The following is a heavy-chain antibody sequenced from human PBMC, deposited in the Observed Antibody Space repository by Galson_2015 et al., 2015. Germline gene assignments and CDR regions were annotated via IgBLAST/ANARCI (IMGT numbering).Heavy chain of an antibody. J-gene: IGHJ4*02. Sequence: SLRLSCAASGFAFSNHWMTGVRQAPGKGLEWVANIKEDGGDKYYVDSVEGRFTISRDNAKNSLYLQMNSLRVEDTAVYYCARDRGLAYWGQGTLVTVSS. CDR3: ARDRGLAY. CDR1: GFAFSNHW. D-gene: IGHD3-16*01. V-gene: IGHV3-7*01. CDR2: IKEDGGDK.